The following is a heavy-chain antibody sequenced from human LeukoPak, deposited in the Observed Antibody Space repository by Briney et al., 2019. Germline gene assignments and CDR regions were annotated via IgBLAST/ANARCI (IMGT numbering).Heavy chain of an antibody. J-gene: IGHJ4*02. V-gene: IGHV4-59*01. CDR3: ARGSGGNYKAFDY. CDR1: GGSISSYY. CDR2: IYYSGST. D-gene: IGHD1-26*01. Sequence: PSETLSLTCTVSGGSISSYYWSWIRQPPEKGLEWIGYIYYSGSTNYNPSLKSRVTISVDTSKNQFSLKLSSVTAADTAVYYCARGSGGNYKAFDYWGQGTLVTVSS.